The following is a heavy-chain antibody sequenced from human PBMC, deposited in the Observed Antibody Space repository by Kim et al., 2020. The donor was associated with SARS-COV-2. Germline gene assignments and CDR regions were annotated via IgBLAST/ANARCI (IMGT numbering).Heavy chain of an antibody. D-gene: IGHD2-21*01. V-gene: IGHV3-33*06. CDR2: IWYDGNNK. Sequence: GSLRLSCAASGFTFSDYGMHWVRQAPGKGLEWVAIIWYDGNNKYYPDSVKGRFTISRDNSKNTLYLQLNSLRAEDTVLYYFAKDGGDKGPGGSAFYICG. J-gene: IGHJ3*02. CDR1: GFTFSDYG. CDR3: AKDGGDKGPGGSAFYI.